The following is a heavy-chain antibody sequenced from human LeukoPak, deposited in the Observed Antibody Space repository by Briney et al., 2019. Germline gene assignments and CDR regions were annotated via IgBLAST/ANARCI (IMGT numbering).Heavy chain of an antibody. CDR1: GFTFSSYE. J-gene: IGHJ4*02. V-gene: IGHV3-48*03. D-gene: IGHD4-11*01. Sequence: GGSLRLSCAASGFTFSSYEMNWVRQAPGKGLEWVSYISSSGSTIYYADSVKGRFTISRDNARDSLYLQMNSLRAEDTAVYYCARDSRQQLFDYWGQGTLVTVSS. CDR3: ARDSRQQLFDY. CDR2: ISSSGSTI.